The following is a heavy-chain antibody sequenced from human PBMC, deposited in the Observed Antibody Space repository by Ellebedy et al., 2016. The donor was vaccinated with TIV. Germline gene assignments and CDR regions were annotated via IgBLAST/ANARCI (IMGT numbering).Heavy chain of an antibody. V-gene: IGHV1-18*04. CDR1: GYSFTNYG. CDR2: VSGYNGDT. J-gene: IGHJ4*02. CDR3: ARAPSSGHSPFWY. D-gene: IGHD3-3*01. Sequence: ASVKVSXKASGYSFTNYGISWVRQAPGQGLEWVGWVSGYNGDTNYAQKLQGRVTMTTDTSTSTAYMGLRSLRSDDTAVYYCARAPSSGHSPFWYWGQGTLVTVFS.